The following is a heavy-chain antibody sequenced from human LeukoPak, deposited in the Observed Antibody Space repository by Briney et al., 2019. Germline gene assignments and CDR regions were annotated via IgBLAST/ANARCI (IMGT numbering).Heavy chain of an antibody. J-gene: IGHJ4*02. CDR2: IYHSGST. D-gene: IGHD3-10*01. CDR3: ARSNYYASGSYCNDF. CDR1: GDSISSYY. V-gene: IGHV4-59*01. Sequence: SETLSLTCTVSGDSISSYYWSWIRQPPGKGLEWIGYIYHSGSTNYNPSLKSRVTISVDTSKNQFSLTLTSVTAADTAVYYCARSNYYASGSYCNDFWGQGTLVTVSS.